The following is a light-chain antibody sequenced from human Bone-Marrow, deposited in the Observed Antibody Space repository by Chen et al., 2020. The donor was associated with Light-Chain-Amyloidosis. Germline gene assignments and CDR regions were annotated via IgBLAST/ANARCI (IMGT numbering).Light chain of an antibody. CDR1: NIGSTS. V-gene: IGLV3-21*02. CDR3: QVWDRSSDRPV. J-gene: IGLJ3*02. CDR2: DDS. Sequence: SYVLTQPSSVSVAPGQTATIACGGNNIGSTSVHWYQQTPGQAPLLVVYDDSDRPSGIPERLSGCNSGNTANLTISRVEAGDEADYDCQVWDRSSDRPVFGGGTKLTVL.